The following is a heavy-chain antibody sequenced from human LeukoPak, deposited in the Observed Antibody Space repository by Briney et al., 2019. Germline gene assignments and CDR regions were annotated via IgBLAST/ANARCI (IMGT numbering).Heavy chain of an antibody. CDR3: AKDLEYGYSYTFDI. CDR1: GFTFSSYG. J-gene: IGHJ3*02. V-gene: IGHV3-30*02. D-gene: IGHD5-18*01. CDR2: IRYYGSNR. Sequence: GGSLRLSCAASGFTFSSYGMHWVRQAPAKGLEWEAFIRYYGSNRYYADSVKDRFTIPRDNPKNTLYLQMNSVRAEDTAVYYCAKDLEYGYSYTFDIWGQGTMVTVSS.